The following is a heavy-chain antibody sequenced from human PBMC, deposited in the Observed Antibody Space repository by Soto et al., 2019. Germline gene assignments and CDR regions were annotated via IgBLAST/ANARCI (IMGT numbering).Heavy chain of an antibody. CDR3: ARDLSRSSALDY. CDR2: INAGNGNT. Sequence: ASVKVSCKASGYTFTSYAMHWVRQAPGQRLEWMGWINAGNGNTKYSQKFQGRVTITRDTSAGTAYMELSSLRSEDTAVYYCARDLSRSSALDYWGQGTLVTVSS. CDR1: GYTFTSYA. V-gene: IGHV1-3*01. J-gene: IGHJ4*02. D-gene: IGHD6-6*01.